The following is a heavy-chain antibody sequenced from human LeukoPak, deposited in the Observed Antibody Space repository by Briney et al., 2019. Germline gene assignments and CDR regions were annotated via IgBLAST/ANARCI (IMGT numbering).Heavy chain of an antibody. Sequence: GGSLRLSCAASGFTFSSYAMSWVRQAPGKGLEWVSAISGSGGSTYYADFVKGRFTISRDNSKNTLYLQMNSLRAEDTAVYYCAKSKQWLVRVVLDYWGQGTLVTVSS. CDR2: ISGSGGST. J-gene: IGHJ4*02. V-gene: IGHV3-23*01. D-gene: IGHD6-19*01. CDR3: AKSKQWLVRVVLDY. CDR1: GFTFSSYA.